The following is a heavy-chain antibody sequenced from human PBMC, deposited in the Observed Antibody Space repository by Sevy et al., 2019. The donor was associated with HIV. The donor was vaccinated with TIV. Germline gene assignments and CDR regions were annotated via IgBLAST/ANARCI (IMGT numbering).Heavy chain of an antibody. Sequence: GGSLRLSCAASGFTFSNAWMSWVRQAPGKGLEWVGRIKSKTDGGTTDYAAPGKGRFTISRKDSKITLYLQMNSLKTEDTAVYYCTTVPCSGGGCYGSYYYMDVWGKGTTVTVSS. D-gene: IGHD2-15*01. CDR2: IKSKTDGGTT. J-gene: IGHJ6*03. CDR3: TTVPCSGGGCYGSYYYMDV. CDR1: GFTFSNAW. V-gene: IGHV3-15*01.